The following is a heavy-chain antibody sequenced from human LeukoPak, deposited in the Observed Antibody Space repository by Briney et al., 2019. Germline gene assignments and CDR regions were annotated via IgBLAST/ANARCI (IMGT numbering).Heavy chain of an antibody. V-gene: IGHV1-2*06. CDR1: GYTFTGYY. CDR2: TNPNSGGT. Sequence: GASVKVSCKASGYTFTGYYMHWVRQAPGQGLEWKGRTNPNSGGTNYAQKFQGRVTMTRDTSISTAYMELSRLRSDDTAVYYCARDPALGSGSKYYFDYWGQGTLVTVSS. CDR3: ARDPALGSGSKYYFDY. D-gene: IGHD3-10*01. J-gene: IGHJ4*02.